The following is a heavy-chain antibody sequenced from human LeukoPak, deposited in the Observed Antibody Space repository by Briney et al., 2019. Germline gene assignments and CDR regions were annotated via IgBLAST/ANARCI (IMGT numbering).Heavy chain of an antibody. D-gene: IGHD3-10*01. V-gene: IGHV3-48*03. CDR3: ARVGLGASLDAFDI. CDR2: ISSSGSTI. CDR1: GFTFSSYE. Sequence: PGGSLRLSCAASGFTFSSYEMNWVRQAPGKGLEWVSYISSSGSTIYCADSVKGRFTISRDNAKNSLYLQMNSLRAEDTAVYYCARVGLGASLDAFDIWGQGTMVTVSS. J-gene: IGHJ3*02.